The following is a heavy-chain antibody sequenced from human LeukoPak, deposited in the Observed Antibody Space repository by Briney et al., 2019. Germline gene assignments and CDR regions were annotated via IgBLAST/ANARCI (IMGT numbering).Heavy chain of an antibody. CDR3: VRDGVGATTYFGYFDH. CDR2: VSGRGGDT. V-gene: IGHV3-23*01. J-gene: IGHJ4*02. D-gene: IGHD1-26*01. Sequence: PGGSLRLSCAASGFTFSSLAMSWVRQAPGKGLEWVSAVSGRGGDTYYADSVKGRFTIPRDNSTNTLYLQMNSLRAEDTAVYYCVRDGVGATTYFGYFDHWGQGNLVTVSS. CDR1: GFTFSSLA.